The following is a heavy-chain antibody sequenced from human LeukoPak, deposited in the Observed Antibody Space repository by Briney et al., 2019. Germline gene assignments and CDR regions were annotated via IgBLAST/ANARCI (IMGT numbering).Heavy chain of an antibody. CDR3: GKDGGQYSSGPEFDP. D-gene: IGHD6-19*01. J-gene: IGHJ5*02. CDR2: ISGGGERA. V-gene: IGHV3-23*01. Sequence: GGSLRLSCAASGILFSNTAMNWARQFPGRGLEWVSAISGGGERAFYADSVKGRFTISRDNSKNILYLQMNSLTADDTAIYYCGKDGGQYSSGPEFDPRGQGALVTVSS. CDR1: GILFSNTA.